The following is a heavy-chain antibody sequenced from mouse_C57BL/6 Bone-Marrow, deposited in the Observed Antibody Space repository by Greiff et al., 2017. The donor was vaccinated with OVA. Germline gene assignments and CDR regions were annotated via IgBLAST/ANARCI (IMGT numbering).Heavy chain of an antibody. J-gene: IGHJ2*01. Sequence: EVKVEESGGGLVKPGGSLKLSCAASGFTFSSYAMSWVRQTPEKRLEWVATISDGGSYTYYPDNVKCRFTISRDNAKNNLYLQMSHLKSEDTAMYYCARVMVTTGGFDYWGQGTTLTVSS. CDR2: ISDGGSYT. CDR1: GFTFSSYA. D-gene: IGHD2-2*01. CDR3: ARVMVTTGGFDY. V-gene: IGHV5-4*03.